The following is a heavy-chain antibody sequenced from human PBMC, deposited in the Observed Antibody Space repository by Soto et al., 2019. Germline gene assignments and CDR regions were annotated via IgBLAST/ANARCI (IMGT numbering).Heavy chain of an antibody. J-gene: IGHJ4*02. CDR2: ISAYNGYT. V-gene: IGHV1-18*01. Sequence: QVQLVQSGAEVKKPGASVKVSCKASGYTFISYGITWVRQAPGQGLEWMGWISAYNGYTNYAQKVQGRVSVTIDTTTSTAYMELRSLRSDDTAVYYCARDSYYDRSGYYYEDYWGQGTLVTVSS. CDR1: GYTFISYG. D-gene: IGHD3-22*01. CDR3: ARDSYYDRSGYYYEDY.